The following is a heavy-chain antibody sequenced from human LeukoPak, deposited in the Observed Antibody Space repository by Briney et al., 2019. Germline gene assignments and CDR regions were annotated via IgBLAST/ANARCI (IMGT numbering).Heavy chain of an antibody. Sequence: ALVKVSCKASGYTFTGCYMHWVRQAPGQGLEWMGRINPNSGGTNYAQKFQGRVTMTRDTSVSTAYMELSRLRSDDTAVYYCARASRDGYSDDAFDIWGQGTMVTVSS. CDR3: ARASRDGYSDDAFDI. CDR1: GYTFTGCY. J-gene: IGHJ3*02. V-gene: IGHV1-2*06. D-gene: IGHD5-24*01. CDR2: INPNSGGT.